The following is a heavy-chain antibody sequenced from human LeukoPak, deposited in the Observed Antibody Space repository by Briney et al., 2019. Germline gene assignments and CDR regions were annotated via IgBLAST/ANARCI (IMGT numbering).Heavy chain of an antibody. V-gene: IGHV3-66*02. CDR2: IYSSGNT. J-gene: IGHJ4*02. CDR3: ARRRSSSWGIDY. D-gene: IGHD6-13*01. CDR1: GFTVSSNY. Sequence: GGSLRLSCAASGFTVSSNYMSWVCQAPGKGLEWVSVIYSSGNTYYADSVKDRFTISRDNSKNTMYLQMNSLRTEDTAVYYCARRRSSSWGIDYWGQGTLVTVSS.